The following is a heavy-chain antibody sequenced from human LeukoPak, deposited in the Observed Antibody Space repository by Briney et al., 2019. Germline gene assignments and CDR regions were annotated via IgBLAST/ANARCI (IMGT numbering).Heavy chain of an antibody. CDR2: IYYSGST. V-gene: IGHV4-59*01. Sequence: PSETLSLTCTVSGGSISSYYWSWIRQPPVKGLEWIGYIYYSGSTNYNPSLKSRVTISVDTSKNQFSLKLSSLAAADTAVYYCATGRDPYKTGHWGQGTLVTVSS. D-gene: IGHD3-10*01. CDR1: GGSISSYY. J-gene: IGHJ4*02. CDR3: ATGRDPYKTGH.